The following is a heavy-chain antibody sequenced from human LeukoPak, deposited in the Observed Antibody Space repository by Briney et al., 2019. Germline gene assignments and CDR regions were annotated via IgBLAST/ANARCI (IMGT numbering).Heavy chain of an antibody. CDR2: ISYDGSNK. J-gene: IGHJ5*02. Sequence: GGSLRLSCAASGFTFSSYAMHWVRQVPGKGLEWVAVISYDGSNKYYAESVKGRFTISRDNSKNTLYLQMNSLRAEDTAVYYCAMRANSLDPWGQGTLVTVSS. D-gene: IGHD1-26*01. V-gene: IGHV3-30-3*01. CDR3: AMRANSLDP. CDR1: GFTFSSYA.